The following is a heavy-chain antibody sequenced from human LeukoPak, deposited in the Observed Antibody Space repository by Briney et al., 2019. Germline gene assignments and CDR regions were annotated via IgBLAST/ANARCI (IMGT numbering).Heavy chain of an antibody. V-gene: IGHV1-46*01. J-gene: IGHJ4*02. Sequence: ASVKVSCKASGYTFTGYYMHWVRQAPGQGLEWMGIINPSGGSTSYAQKFQGRVTMTRDMSTSTVYMELGSLRSVDTAVYYCAREVGDSGYATPDYWGQGTLVTVSS. D-gene: IGHD5-12*01. CDR1: GYTFTGYY. CDR2: INPSGGST. CDR3: AREVGDSGYATPDY.